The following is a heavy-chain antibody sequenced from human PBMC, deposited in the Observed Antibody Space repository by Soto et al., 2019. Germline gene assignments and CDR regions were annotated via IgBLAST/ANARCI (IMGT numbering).Heavy chain of an antibody. J-gene: IGHJ4*02. CDR2: IHSSGTT. D-gene: IGHD3-22*01. V-gene: IGHV4-59*01. CDR1: GDSISSDF. CDR3: ARDESPYYHDASGYFSR. Sequence: SETLSLTCTVSGDSISSDFWNWIRQPPGKGLEWIGYIHSSGTTNYNPSLKSRVTLSLDTSKNQFSLNLRSVTAADTAVYYCARDESPYYHDASGYFSRWGQGTLVTVPS.